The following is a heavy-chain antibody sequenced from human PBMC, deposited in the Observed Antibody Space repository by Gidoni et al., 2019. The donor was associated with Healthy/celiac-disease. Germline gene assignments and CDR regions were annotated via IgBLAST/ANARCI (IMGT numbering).Heavy chain of an antibody. D-gene: IGHD5-12*01. CDR3: AKDSPHSGYDWGTFDY. CDR2: ISYDGSNK. Sequence: QVQLVESGGGVVQPGRSLRLSCAAPGFTFSSYGMHWVRQAPGKGLEWVAVISYDGSNKYYADSVKGRFTISRDNSKNTLYLQMNSLRAEDTAVYYCAKDSPHSGYDWGTFDYWGQGTLVTVSS. V-gene: IGHV3-30*18. CDR1: GFTFSSYG. J-gene: IGHJ4*02.